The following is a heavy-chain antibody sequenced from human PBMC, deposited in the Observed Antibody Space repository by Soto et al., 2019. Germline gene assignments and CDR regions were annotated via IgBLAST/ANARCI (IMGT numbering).Heavy chain of an antibody. CDR3: ARLRSYYGSGSYYHFAY. CDR2: IYYSGST. Sequence: SETLSRTCTVSGGSISSGDYYWSWIRQPPGKGLEWIWYIYYSGSTYYNPSLKSRVTISVDTSKNQFSLKLSSVTAADTAVYYCARLRSYYGSGSYYHFAYWGQGTLVTVSS. CDR1: GGSISSGDYY. D-gene: IGHD3-10*01. J-gene: IGHJ4*02. V-gene: IGHV4-30-4*01.